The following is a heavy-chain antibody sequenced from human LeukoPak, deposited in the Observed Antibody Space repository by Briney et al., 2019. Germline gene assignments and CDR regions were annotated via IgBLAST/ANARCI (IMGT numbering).Heavy chain of an antibody. CDR3: ARESRYNYGHNWFDR. Sequence: MPGGSLRLSCAASGFTFSSYSMNWVRQAPGKGLEWVSSISSSSSYIYYADSVKGRFTISRDNAKNSLYLQMNSLRAEDTAVYYCARESRYNYGHNWFDRWGQGTLVTVSS. V-gene: IGHV3-21*01. CDR2: ISSSSSYI. CDR1: GFTFSSYS. D-gene: IGHD5-18*01. J-gene: IGHJ5*02.